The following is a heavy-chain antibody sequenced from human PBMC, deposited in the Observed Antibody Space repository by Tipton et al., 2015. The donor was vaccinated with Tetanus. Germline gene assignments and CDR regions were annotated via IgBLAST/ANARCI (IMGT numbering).Heavy chain of an antibody. CDR1: GFTVSSNY. Sequence: QLVQSGGGLVQPGGSLKLSCAASGFTVSSNYMSWVRQAPGTGLEWVSVIYSGGSTYYADSVKGRFTISRDNSKNTLYLQMNSLRAEDTAVYYCARVWNWNDGSYDYWGQGTLVTVSS. V-gene: IGHV3-66*01. J-gene: IGHJ4*02. CDR3: ARVWNWNDGSYDY. CDR2: IYSGGST. D-gene: IGHD1-1*01.